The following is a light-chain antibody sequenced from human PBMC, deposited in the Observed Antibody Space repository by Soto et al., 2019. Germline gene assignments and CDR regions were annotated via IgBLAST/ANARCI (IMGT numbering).Light chain of an antibody. Sequence: DIVMTQSPDSLAVSLGERATINCKSSQSVLYSSNNKNYLAWYRQKPGQPPKLLIYWASTRESRVPDRFSGSGSGTAFTLTISSLQAEDVAVYYCQQYYSTPLSFGGGTKVEIK. CDR3: QQYYSTPLS. CDR1: QSVLYSSNNKNY. V-gene: IGKV4-1*01. J-gene: IGKJ4*01. CDR2: WAS.